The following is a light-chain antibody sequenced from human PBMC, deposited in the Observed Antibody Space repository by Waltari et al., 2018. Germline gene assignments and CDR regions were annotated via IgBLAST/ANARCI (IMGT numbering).Light chain of an antibody. CDR1: SSDVGTYNL. CDR3: CSYAGSSTVV. V-gene: IGLV2-23*02. Sequence: QSALTQPASVSGSPGQSITISCTGTSSDVGTYNLVSWYQHHPGNAPKLRIYNVSKRPSGVSYRVSGSKSGNTASLTISGLQTDDEADYYCCSYAGSSTVVVGGGTKLTVL. J-gene: IGLJ2*01. CDR2: NVS.